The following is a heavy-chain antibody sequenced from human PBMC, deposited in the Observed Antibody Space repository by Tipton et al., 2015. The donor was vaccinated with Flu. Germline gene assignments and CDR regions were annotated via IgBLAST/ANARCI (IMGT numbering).Heavy chain of an antibody. CDR2: IYYSGST. CDR3: ARDRPNYYYCGMDV. CDR1: GCSISSYY. V-gene: IGHV4-59*01. J-gene: IGHJ6*02. Sequence: TLSLTCTVSGCSISSYYWSWIRQPPGKGLEWIGYIYYSGSTNYNPSLKSRVTISVDTSKNQFSLKLSSVTAADTAVYYCARDRPNYYYCGMDVWGQGTTVTVSS.